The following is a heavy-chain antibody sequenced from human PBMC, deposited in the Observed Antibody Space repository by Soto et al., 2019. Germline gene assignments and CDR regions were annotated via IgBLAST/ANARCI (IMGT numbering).Heavy chain of an antibody. Sequence: PSETLSLTCTVSGGSISSYYWSWIRQPPGKGLEWIGYIYYSGSTNYNPSLKSRVTISVDTSKDQFSLKLSSVTAADTAVYYCARVRDSSGWYALDYWGQGTLVTVPS. J-gene: IGHJ4*02. CDR3: ARVRDSSGWYALDY. CDR2: IYYSGST. CDR1: GGSISSYY. D-gene: IGHD6-19*01. V-gene: IGHV4-59*01.